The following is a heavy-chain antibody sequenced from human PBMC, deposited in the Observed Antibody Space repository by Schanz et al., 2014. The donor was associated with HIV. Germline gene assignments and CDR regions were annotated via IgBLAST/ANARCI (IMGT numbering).Heavy chain of an antibody. CDR2: LSGSGSNI. D-gene: IGHD4-17*01. V-gene: IGHV3-11*04. CDR1: GFSFSDYH. J-gene: IGHJ4*02. Sequence: QVQLVESGGDLVKPGGSLRLSCTASGFSFSDYHMSWIRQAPGKGLEWVSSLSGSGSNIYYADSVKGRFTISRDNSKNTLYLQMNNLRAEDTAVYGCARQGLRFSFWLDYWGQGTLVTVSS. CDR3: ARQGLRFSFWLDY.